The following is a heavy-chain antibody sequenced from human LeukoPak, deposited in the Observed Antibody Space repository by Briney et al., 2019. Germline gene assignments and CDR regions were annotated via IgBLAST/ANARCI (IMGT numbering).Heavy chain of an antibody. D-gene: IGHD5-18*01. CDR1: GFTFNAYW. CDR2: IAPDGSRT. Sequence: GGSLRLSCVVSGFTFNAYWMHWVRQAPGGGLVWVSRIAPDGSRTDYADSVKGRFTISSDYAKNKVYLQLNSLRPEDTALYHCTMDTFGPRDHWGQGALVTVSS. CDR3: TMDTFGPRDH. V-gene: IGHV3-74*01. J-gene: IGHJ4*02.